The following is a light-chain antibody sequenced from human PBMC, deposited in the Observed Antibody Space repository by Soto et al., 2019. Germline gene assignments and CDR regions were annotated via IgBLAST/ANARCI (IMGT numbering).Light chain of an antibody. V-gene: IGKV1-5*03. CDR1: QSISTW. CDR2: KAS. Sequence: IQRNESPSTLPATVGYRVTITFRANQSISTWLAWYQQKPGKAPNLLIYKASRLETGVPSRFSGSGSGTEFTLTISSLQPDDFATYYCQQYNSYGTFGQGTKVDIK. CDR3: QQYNSYGT. J-gene: IGKJ1*01.